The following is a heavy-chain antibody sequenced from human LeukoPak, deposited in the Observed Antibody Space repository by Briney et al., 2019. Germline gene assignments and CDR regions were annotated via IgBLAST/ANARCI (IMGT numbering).Heavy chain of an antibody. J-gene: IGHJ4*02. D-gene: IGHD1/OR15-1a*01. Sequence: GGSLRLSCAASGFTFSIFGIHWVRQAPGKGPEWVAAISPDGNKEYYTESVKGRFTVSRDNSNNMIYLQMNSLRGEDSAVYYCAKVNNYDDYWGQGTLVTVSS. CDR3: AKVNNYDDY. V-gene: IGHV3-30*18. CDR2: ISPDGNKE. CDR1: GFTFSIFG.